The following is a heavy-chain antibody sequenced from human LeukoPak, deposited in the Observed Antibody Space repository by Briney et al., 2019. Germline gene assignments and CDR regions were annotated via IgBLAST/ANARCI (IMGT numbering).Heavy chain of an antibody. J-gene: IGHJ4*02. D-gene: IGHD5-18*01. CDR3: ARGGDVDTGPDY. V-gene: IGHV3-33*01. Sequence: GGPLRLSCAASGFTFSSYGMHWVRQAPGKGLEWVAVIWYDGSNKYYADSVKGRFTISRDNSKNTLYLQMNSLRAEDTAVYYCARGGDVDTGPDYWGQGTLVTVSS. CDR2: IWYDGSNK. CDR1: GFTFSSYG.